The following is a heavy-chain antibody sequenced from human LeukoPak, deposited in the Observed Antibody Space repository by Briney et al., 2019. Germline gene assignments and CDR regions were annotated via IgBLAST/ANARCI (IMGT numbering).Heavy chain of an antibody. CDR2: IKQDGCET. J-gene: IGHJ4*02. D-gene: IGHD2-8*02. CDR1: GFLFHNYW. CDR3: ARLMLTGPSRGVFVY. V-gene: IGHV3-7*04. Sequence: PGGSLTLFCVASGFLFHNYWTIRLRQAPAKGLEWVANIKQDGCETSYVASVKGRFTISRDNAKNSLYLQMNSLRAEDTAVYYCARLMLTGPSRGVFVYWGQGTLVTVSS.